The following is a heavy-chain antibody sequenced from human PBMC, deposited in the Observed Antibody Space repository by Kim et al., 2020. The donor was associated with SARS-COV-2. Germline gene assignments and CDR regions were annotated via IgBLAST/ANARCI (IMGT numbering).Heavy chain of an antibody. J-gene: IGHJ4*02. CDR3: AAEGDHDGTHED. Sequence: NYAQKFQERVTITRDMSTSTAYMELSSLRSEDTAVYYCAAEGDHDGTHEDWGQGTLVTVSS. V-gene: IGHV1-58*01. D-gene: IGHD3-16*01.